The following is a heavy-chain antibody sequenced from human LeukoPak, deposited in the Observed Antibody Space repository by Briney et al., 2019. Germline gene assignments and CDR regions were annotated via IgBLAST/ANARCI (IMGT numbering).Heavy chain of an antibody. CDR1: GGTFSSYA. J-gene: IGHJ5*02. CDR2: IIPIFGTA. D-gene: IGHD6-6*01. CDR3: ARDVVAARLIWFDP. V-gene: IGHV1-69*01. Sequence: GSSVKVSCKASGGTFSSYAISWVRQAPGQGLEWMGGIIPIFGTANYAQKFQGRVTLTADESTSTAYMGLSSLRSEDTAVYYCARDVVAARLIWFDPWGQGTLVTVSS.